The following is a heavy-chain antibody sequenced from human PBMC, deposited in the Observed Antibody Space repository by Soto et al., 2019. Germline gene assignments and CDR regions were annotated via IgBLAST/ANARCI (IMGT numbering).Heavy chain of an antibody. Sequence: SLRLSCAASGFTFSSYGMHWVREAPGKGLEWVAVIWYDGSNKYYADSVKGRFTISRDNSKNTLYLQMNSLRAEDTAVYYCARSGTLSSSSGTWFDYWGQGTLVTVSS. CDR1: GFTFSSYG. J-gene: IGHJ4*02. CDR2: IWYDGSNK. V-gene: IGHV3-33*01. D-gene: IGHD6-6*01. CDR3: ARSGTLSSSSGTWFDY.